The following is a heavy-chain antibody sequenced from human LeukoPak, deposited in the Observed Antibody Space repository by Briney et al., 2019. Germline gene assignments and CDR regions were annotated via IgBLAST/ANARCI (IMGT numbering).Heavy chain of an antibody. Sequence: SETLSLTCSVSGGSISSYYWSWIRQPAGKGLEWIGRVYSSGSTIYNPSLRSRLSLSLDTSKNQFSLKLSSVTAADTAVYYCARLTKDDSGSYRFGKKKRGYMDVWGKGTTVTISS. CDR1: GGSISSYY. J-gene: IGHJ6*03. D-gene: IGHD3-10*01. V-gene: IGHV4-4*07. CDR3: ARLTKDDSGSYRFGKKKRGYMDV. CDR2: VYSSGST.